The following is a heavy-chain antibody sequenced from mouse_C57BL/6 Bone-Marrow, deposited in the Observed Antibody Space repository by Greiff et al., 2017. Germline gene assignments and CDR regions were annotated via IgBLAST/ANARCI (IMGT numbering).Heavy chain of an antibody. CDR1: GFSLTSYG. CDR3: AKSDGYLFAY. J-gene: IGHJ3*01. V-gene: IGHV2-2*01. Sequence: VQRVESGPGLVQPSQSLSITCTVSGFSLTSYGVHWVRQSPGKGLEWLGVLWSGGSTDYNAAFISRLSISKDNSKSQVFFKMNSLQADDTAIYXCAKSDGYLFAYWGQGTLVTVSA. CDR2: LWSGGST. D-gene: IGHD2-3*01.